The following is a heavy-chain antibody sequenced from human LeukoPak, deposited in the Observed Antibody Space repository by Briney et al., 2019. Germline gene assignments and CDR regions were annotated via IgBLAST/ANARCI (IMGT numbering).Heavy chain of an antibody. Sequence: GGSLRLSCAASGFTFSSYWMSWVRQAPGKGLEWVANIKQDGSEKYYVDSVKGRFTISRDNAKNSLYLQMNSLRAEDTAVYYCARGGRYYGSEINGAFDIWGQGTMVTVSS. CDR1: GFTFSSYW. V-gene: IGHV3-7*01. CDR2: IKQDGSEK. D-gene: IGHD3-10*01. J-gene: IGHJ3*02. CDR3: ARGGRYYGSEINGAFDI.